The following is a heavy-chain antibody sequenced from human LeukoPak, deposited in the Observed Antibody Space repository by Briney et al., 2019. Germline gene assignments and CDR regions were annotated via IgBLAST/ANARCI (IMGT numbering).Heavy chain of an antibody. Sequence: SETLSLTCTVSGGSISSYYWSWIRQPPGKGLEWIGYIYYSGSTNYNPSLKGRVTISVDTTKNQFSLKLNSVTAADTAVYYCARDTVTRPFDYWGQGTLVTVSS. CDR3: ARDTVTRPFDY. CDR2: IYYSGST. D-gene: IGHD4-17*01. CDR1: GGSISSYY. V-gene: IGHV4-59*01. J-gene: IGHJ4*02.